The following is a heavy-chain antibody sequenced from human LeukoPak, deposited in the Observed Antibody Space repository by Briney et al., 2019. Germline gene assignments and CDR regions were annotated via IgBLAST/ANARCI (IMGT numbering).Heavy chain of an antibody. D-gene: IGHD6-13*01. CDR3: ARGVYIAAAQYGY. V-gene: IGHV4-59*01. Sequence: SETLSLTCTVSGGSISSYYWSWIRQPPGKGLEWIGYIYYSGTTNYNPSLKSRVTISVDTSKNQSSLKLSSVTAGDTAVYYCARGVYIAAAQYGYWGQGTLVTVSS. CDR2: IYYSGTT. J-gene: IGHJ4*02. CDR1: GGSISSYY.